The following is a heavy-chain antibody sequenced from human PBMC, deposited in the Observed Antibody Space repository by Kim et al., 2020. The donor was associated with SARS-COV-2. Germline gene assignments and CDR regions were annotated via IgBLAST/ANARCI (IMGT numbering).Heavy chain of an antibody. J-gene: IGHJ4*02. Sequence: SVKVSCKASGGTFSSYAISWVRQAPGQGLEWMGGIIPIFGTANYAQKFQGRVTITADESTSTAYMELSSLRSEDTAVYYCARDISSGWYWGYFDYWGQGTLVTVSS. V-gene: IGHV1-69*13. D-gene: IGHD6-19*01. CDR1: GGTFSSYA. CDR2: IIPIFGTA. CDR3: ARDISSGWYWGYFDY.